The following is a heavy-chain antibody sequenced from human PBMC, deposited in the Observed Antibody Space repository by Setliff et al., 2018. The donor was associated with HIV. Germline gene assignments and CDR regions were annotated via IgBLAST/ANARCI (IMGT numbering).Heavy chain of an antibody. CDR3: ARGGEYWYFDL. V-gene: IGHV1-3*01. CDR1: GYTFTSYA. CDR2: INAGNGNT. J-gene: IGHJ2*01. Sequence: ASVKVSCKASGYTFTSYAMHWVRQAPGQRLEWMGWINAGNGNTKYSQNFQGRVTITRDTSASTAYMELSSLRTEDTAVYYCARGGEYWYFDLWGRGTLVTVSS. D-gene: IGHD4-17*01.